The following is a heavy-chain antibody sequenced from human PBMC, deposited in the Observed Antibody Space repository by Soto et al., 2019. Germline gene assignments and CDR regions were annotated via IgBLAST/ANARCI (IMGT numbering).Heavy chain of an antibody. D-gene: IGHD3-16*01. J-gene: IGHJ1*01. Sequence: QVDLVESGGGVVQPGTSLRLSCVGSGFTFRSYVIHWVRQAPGKGLEWVALTSYDGSGKYYGDSVRGRFTISGDNSRNTVDLQMDSLRLEDTALYYCARWGTTGGLDVWGQGTLVSVSS. CDR1: GFTFRSYV. CDR3: ARWGTTGGLDV. CDR2: TSYDGSGK. V-gene: IGHV3-30*19.